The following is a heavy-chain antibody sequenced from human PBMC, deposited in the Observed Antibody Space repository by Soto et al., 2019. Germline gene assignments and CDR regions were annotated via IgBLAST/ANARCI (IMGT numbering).Heavy chain of an antibody. CDR3: ARLYGSSHSYDLDV. J-gene: IGHJ6*03. Sequence: PSETLSLTCAVYGGAFSGYYWSWIRQPPGKGLEWIGEINQSGSTNHNPSLRSRVTLSVDTSKNQFSLILSSVTAADTAMYYCARLYGSSHSYDLDVWGQGTAVTVSS. D-gene: IGHD4-17*01. CDR1: GGAFSGYY. V-gene: IGHV4-34*01. CDR2: INQSGST.